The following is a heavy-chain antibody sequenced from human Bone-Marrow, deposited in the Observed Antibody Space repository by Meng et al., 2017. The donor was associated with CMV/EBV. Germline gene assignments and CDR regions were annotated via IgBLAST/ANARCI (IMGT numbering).Heavy chain of an antibody. CDR1: GDTFSNYA. J-gene: IGHJ1*01. Sequence: SVKVSCKASGDTFSNYAISWVRQAPGQGLEWLGGIIPLLNIGNYAQKFQGRVTLTRDTSTTTASLELTSLTAEDTAVYYCARDAPADDKWDWGQGTLVTVSS. CDR2: IIPLLNIG. CDR3: ARDAPADDKWD. V-gene: IGHV1-69*10. D-gene: IGHD3-9*01.